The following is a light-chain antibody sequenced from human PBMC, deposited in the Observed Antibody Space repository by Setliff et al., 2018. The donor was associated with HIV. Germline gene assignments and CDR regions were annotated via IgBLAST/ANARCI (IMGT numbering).Light chain of an antibody. CDR2: GNI. CDR3: QSYDSSLSFWV. J-gene: IGLJ3*02. V-gene: IGLV1-40*01. CDR1: SSNIGAPYD. Sequence: QFALTQPPSVSGAPGQRVTISCTGSSSNIGAPYDVHWYQHLPGTAPRLLIYGNINRPSGVPDRFSGSKSGTSVSLAITGLQAEDEADYFCQSYDSSLSFWVFGGGTKVTVL.